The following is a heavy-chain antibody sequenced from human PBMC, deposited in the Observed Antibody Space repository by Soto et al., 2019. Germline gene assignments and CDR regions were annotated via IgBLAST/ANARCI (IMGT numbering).Heavy chain of an antibody. CDR1: VTTFSSYT. CDR3: ATDRSNSGEAAAKYY. D-gene: IGHD6-13*01. Sequence: SVKVSCKASVTTFSSYTISWVRQAPGQGLEWMGRIIPILGIANYAQKFQGRVTITADKPTSTAYMELSSLRSEDTAVYYGATDRSNSGEAAAKYYWGQGTLVTVSS. J-gene: IGHJ4*02. CDR2: IIPILGIA. V-gene: IGHV1-69*04.